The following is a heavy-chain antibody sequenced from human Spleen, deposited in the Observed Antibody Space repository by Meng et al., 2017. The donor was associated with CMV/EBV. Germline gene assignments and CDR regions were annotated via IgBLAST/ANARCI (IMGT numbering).Heavy chain of an antibody. V-gene: IGHV3-30-3*01. CDR2: ISYDGSNK. CDR1: GFTFSSYA. D-gene: IGHD1-26*01. Sequence: GGSLRLSCAASGFTFSSYAMHWVRQAPGKGLEWVAVISYDGSNKYYADSVKGRFTISRDNSKNTLYLQMNSLRAEDTAVYYCAKEGERSALVDYFDYWGQGTLVTVSS. J-gene: IGHJ4*02. CDR3: AKEGERSALVDYFDY.